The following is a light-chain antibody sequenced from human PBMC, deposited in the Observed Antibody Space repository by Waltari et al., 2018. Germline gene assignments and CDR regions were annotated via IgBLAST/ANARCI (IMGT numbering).Light chain of an antibody. CDR1: QSVSVY. V-gene: IGKV3-11*01. J-gene: IGKJ4*01. Sequence: EIVLTQSPATLSLSPGERATLSCRASQSVSVYLAWYQQKPGPAPRLLIFDASSRATGIPARFGGSGSGTDFTLTISRLEPEDFAVYYCQQRSNGLTFGGGTRVEIK. CDR2: DAS. CDR3: QQRSNGLT.